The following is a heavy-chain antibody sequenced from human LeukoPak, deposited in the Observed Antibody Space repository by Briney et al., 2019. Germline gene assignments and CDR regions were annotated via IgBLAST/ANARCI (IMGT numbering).Heavy chain of an antibody. J-gene: IGHJ4*02. D-gene: IGHD1-20*01. CDR3: ARNNWNYDDY. Sequence: SETLSLTCTVSGGSISSSSYYWGWIRQPPGKGLEWIGSIYYSGSTYYNPSLKSRVTISVDTSKNQFSLKLSSVTAADTAVYYCARNNWNYDDYWGQGTLVTVSS. V-gene: IGHV4-39*07. CDR1: GGSISSSSYY. CDR2: IYYSGST.